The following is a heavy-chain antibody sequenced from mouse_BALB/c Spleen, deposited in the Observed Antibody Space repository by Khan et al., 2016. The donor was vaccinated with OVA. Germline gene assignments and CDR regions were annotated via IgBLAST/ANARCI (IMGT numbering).Heavy chain of an antibody. J-gene: IGHJ4*01. CDR2: INSDGDYT. D-gene: IGHD2-10*02. Sequence: EVELVESGGGLVKPGGSLKLSCAASGFTFSTYAMSWVRQTPEKRLEWVATINSDGDYTYSPDSVTGRFTISRDNAKNTLYLQMSSLRSEDTVMYYCARSPYGNFASREQENLMSESADKTTRPSDYAM. CDR3: ARSPYGNFASREQENLMSESADKTTRPSDYAM. CDR1: GFTFSTYA. V-gene: IGHV5-9-3*01.